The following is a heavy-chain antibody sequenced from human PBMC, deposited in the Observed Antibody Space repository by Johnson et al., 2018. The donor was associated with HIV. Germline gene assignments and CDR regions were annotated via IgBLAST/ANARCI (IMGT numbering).Heavy chain of an antibody. D-gene: IGHD6-19*01. CDR2: ISSSGSTI. J-gene: IGHJ3*02. CDR3: ARDWGLYSSGWYVDAFDI. CDR1: GFTFSDYY. Sequence: QLQLVESGGGLVKPGGSLRLSCAASGFTFSDYYMSWIRQAPGKGLEWVSYISSSGSTIYYADSVKGRFTISRDNAKNTLYLQMNSLRAEDTAVYYCARDWGLYSSGWYVDAFDIWGQGTMVTVSS. V-gene: IGHV3-11*04.